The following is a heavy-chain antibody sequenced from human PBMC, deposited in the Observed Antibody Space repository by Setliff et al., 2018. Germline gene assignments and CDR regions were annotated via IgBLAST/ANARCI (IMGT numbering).Heavy chain of an antibody. J-gene: IGHJ4*02. CDR3: AREVRGVIIRTDYFDY. CDR1: GYSFTSYW. V-gene: IGHV5-51*01. D-gene: IGHD3-10*01. CDR2: IYPGDSDT. Sequence: PGESLKISCKGSGYSFTSYWIGWVRQMPGKGLEWMGIIYPGDSDTRYSPSFQGQVTISADKSISTAYLQWSSLKASDTAMYYCAREVRGVIIRTDYFDYWGQGTLVTVSS.